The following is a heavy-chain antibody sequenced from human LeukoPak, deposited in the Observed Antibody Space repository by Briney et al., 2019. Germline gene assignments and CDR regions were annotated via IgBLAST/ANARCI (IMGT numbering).Heavy chain of an antibody. J-gene: IGHJ3*02. CDR1: GFTFSTYT. D-gene: IGHD3-22*01. Sequence: GGSLRLSCAASGFTFSTYTMYWVRQAPGKGLEWVSAISGSGSTYYADSVKGRFTISRDNSKNTLYLQMNSLRAEDTAVYYCAKVFKPDYYDSSGYYSLLPYVDAFDIWGQGTMVTVSS. CDR2: ISGSGST. CDR3: AKVFKPDYYDSSGYYSLLPYVDAFDI. V-gene: IGHV3-23*01.